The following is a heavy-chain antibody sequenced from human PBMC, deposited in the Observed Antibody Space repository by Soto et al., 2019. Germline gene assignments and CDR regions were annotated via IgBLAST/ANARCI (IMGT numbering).Heavy chain of an antibody. J-gene: IGHJ6*02. Sequence: VKGSCKAAVYAFTGERVSWVRQAPGKGLEWMGGIIPIFGTANYAQKFQGRVTITADESTSTAYMELSSLRSEDTAVYYCARDGRFYYYHGMDVWGQGTTVTVSS. CDR3: ARDGRFYYYHGMDV. D-gene: IGHD1-26*01. V-gene: IGHV1-69*01. CDR1: VYAFTGER. CDR2: IIPIFGTA.